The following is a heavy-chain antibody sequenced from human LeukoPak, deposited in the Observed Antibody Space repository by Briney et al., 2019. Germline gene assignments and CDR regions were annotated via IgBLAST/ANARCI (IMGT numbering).Heavy chain of an antibody. Sequence: GGSLRLSCAASGFTFTSYAMSWVRQAPGKGLEWVSAISGSGGSTYYADSVKGRFTISRDNSKNTLYLQMNSLRAEDTAVYYCARVKYSASGLDYWGQGTLVTVSS. J-gene: IGHJ4*02. CDR3: ARVKYSASGLDY. CDR2: ISGSGGST. CDR1: GFTFTSYA. V-gene: IGHV3-23*01. D-gene: IGHD3-10*01.